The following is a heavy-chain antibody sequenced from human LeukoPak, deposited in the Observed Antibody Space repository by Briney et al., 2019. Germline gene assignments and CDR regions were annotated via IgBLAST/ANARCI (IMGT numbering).Heavy chain of an antibody. D-gene: IGHD5-18*01. CDR3: ARGSGYSYGHDY. CDR1: GFTFNSFG. V-gene: IGHV3-7*01. CDR2: IKEDGSKQ. J-gene: IGHJ4*02. Sequence: GGSLRLSCAVSGFTFNSFGMSWVRQAPGKGLEWVANIKEDGSKQFSVDSVKGRFTISRDNAKNSLYLQMNSLRAEDTAVYYCARGSGYSYGHDYWGQGTLVTVSS.